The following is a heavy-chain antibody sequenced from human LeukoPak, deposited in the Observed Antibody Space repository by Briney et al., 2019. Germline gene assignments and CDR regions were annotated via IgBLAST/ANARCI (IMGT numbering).Heavy chain of an antibody. CDR3: ARGPYYDILTGSQNWFDP. Sequence: PSETLSLTCTVSGGSITSYYWSRIRQLAGKGLEWIGRIYTSGSTNYNPSLKSRVTMSVDTSKNQFSLKLSSVTAADTAVYYCARGPYYDILTGSQNWFDPWGQGTLVTVSS. CDR2: IYTSGST. D-gene: IGHD3-9*01. V-gene: IGHV4-4*07. CDR1: GGSITSYY. J-gene: IGHJ5*02.